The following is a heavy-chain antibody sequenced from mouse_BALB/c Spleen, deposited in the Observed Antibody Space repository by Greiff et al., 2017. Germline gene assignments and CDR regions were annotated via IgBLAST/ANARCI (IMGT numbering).Heavy chain of an antibody. CDR2: ISDGGSYT. V-gene: IGHV5-4*02. D-gene: IGHD2-2*01. J-gene: IGHJ2*01. CDR3: ARERTGYDGFFDY. CDR1: GFTFSDYY. Sequence: EVHLVESGGGLVKPGGSLKLSCAASGFTFSDYYMYWVRQTPEKRLEWVATISDGGSYTYYPDSVKGRFTISRDNAKNNLYLQMSSLKSEDTAMYYCARERTGYDGFFDYWGQGTTLTVSS.